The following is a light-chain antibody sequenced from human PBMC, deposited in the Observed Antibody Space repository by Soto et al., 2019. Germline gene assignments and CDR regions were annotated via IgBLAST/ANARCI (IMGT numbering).Light chain of an antibody. CDR1: QSVFHKSNNKNY. Sequence: DIVMTQSPDSLAVSLGERATINCKSSQSVFHKSNNKNYLAWYQQKPGQPPKLIIYWTSTRESGVPERFSGSVSGTDFTLTINSLQAEDVAVYYCHQYYGNPSFGQGTKLEIK. V-gene: IGKV4-1*01. CDR3: HQYYGNPS. J-gene: IGKJ2*01. CDR2: WTS.